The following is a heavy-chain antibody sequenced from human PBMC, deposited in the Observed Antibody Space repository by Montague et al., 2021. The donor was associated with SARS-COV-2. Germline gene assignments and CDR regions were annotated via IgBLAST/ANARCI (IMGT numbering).Heavy chain of an antibody. V-gene: IGHV4-39*01. CDR3: ARHRAIAGSFDI. CDR1: GGSITVSRYD. J-gene: IGHJ3*02. Sequence: SETLSLTCTVSGGSITVSRYDWGWIRQPPGKGLEWIGSVHYTGTTSYNPSLKSRLTISVDTSENQLSLKTTSVTASDTAVYYCARHRAIAGSFDIWGQGTTVTVSS. D-gene: IGHD3-16*02. CDR2: VHYTGTT.